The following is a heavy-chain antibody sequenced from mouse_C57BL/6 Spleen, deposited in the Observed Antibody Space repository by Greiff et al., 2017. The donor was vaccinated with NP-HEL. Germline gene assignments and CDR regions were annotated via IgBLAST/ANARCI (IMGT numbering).Heavy chain of an antibody. CDR3: AIPEAITTGKGTWFAY. Sequence: QVQLQQPGAELVKPGASVKLSCKASGYTFTSYWMHWVKQRPGQGLEWIGMIHPNSGSTNYNEKFKSKATLTVDKSSSTAYMQLSSLTSEDSAVYYCAIPEAITTGKGTWFAYWGQGTLVTVSA. CDR2: IHPNSGST. J-gene: IGHJ3*01. CDR1: GYTFTSYW. V-gene: IGHV1-64*01. D-gene: IGHD1-2*01.